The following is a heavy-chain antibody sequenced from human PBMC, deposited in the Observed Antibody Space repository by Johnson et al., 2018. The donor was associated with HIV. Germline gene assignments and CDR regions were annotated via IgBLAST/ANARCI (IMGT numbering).Heavy chain of an antibody. CDR1: GFTFSHYT. V-gene: IGHV3-30*04. J-gene: IGHJ3*02. CDR2: ISDDGSIT. D-gene: IGHD1-26*01. Sequence: QVQLVESGGGVVQSGRSLRLSCAASGFTFSHYTLHWVRQAPGKGLKWVAVISDDGSITQYADSVKGRFTISRDNSKNTLFLHMNSLRAEDTALYYCARDRGRWELLGGRAFDIWGQGTMVTVSS. CDR3: ARDRGRWELLGGRAFDI.